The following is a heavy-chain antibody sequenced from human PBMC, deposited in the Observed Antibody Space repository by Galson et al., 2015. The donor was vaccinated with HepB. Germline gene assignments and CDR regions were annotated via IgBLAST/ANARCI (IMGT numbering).Heavy chain of an antibody. CDR3: ATGVAGGGAVDY. Sequence: SVKVSCKASGYTFTSYDINWVRQATGQGLEWMGWMNPNSGNTGYAQKFQGRVTMTRNTSISTAYMELSSLRSEDTAVYYCATGVAGGGAVDYWGQGTLVTVSS. J-gene: IGHJ4*02. CDR1: GYTFTSYD. V-gene: IGHV1-8*01. D-gene: IGHD6-19*01. CDR2: MNPNSGNT.